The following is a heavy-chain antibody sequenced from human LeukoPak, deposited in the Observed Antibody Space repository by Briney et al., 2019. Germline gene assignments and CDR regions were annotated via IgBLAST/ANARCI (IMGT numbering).Heavy chain of an antibody. D-gene: IGHD3-3*01. CDR3: ASQTLRFLEWLPTRALDI. CDR2: INHSGST. Sequence: SETLSLTCAVYGGSFSGYYWSWIRQPPGKGLEWIGEINHSGSTNYNPSLKSRVTISVDTSKNQFSLKLSSVTAADTAVYYCASQTLRFLEWLPTRALDIWGQGTMVTVSS. CDR1: GGSFSGYY. J-gene: IGHJ3*02. V-gene: IGHV4-34*01.